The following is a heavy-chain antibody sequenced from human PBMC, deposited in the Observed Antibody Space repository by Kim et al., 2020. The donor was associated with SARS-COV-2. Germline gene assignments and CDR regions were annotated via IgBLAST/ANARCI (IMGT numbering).Heavy chain of an antibody. D-gene: IGHD3-3*01. J-gene: IGHJ6*02. CDR3: ARGITIFGVVTNGMDV. Sequence: SLKRRVTNSVDTSKNQFSLKLSSVTAADTAVYYCARGITIFGVVTNGMDVWGQGTTVTVSS. V-gene: IGHV4-31*02.